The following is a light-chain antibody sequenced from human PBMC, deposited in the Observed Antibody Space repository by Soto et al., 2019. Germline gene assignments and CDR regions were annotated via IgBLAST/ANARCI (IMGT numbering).Light chain of an antibody. CDR3: SAYTARSPLV. J-gene: IGLJ3*02. CDR1: MRDVGAYNL. CDR2: EVR. Sequence: QSALTQPASVSGSAGQSITISCSGTMRDVGAYNLVSWYQQHPGTAPKLIIYEVRNRPSGISSRFSGSRSGNTASLTISGLQSEDEGDYYCSAYTARSPLVCGGGTKLTVL. V-gene: IGLV2-14*01.